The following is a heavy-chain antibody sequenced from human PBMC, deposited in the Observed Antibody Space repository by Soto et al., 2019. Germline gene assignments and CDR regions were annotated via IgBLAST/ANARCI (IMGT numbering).Heavy chain of an antibody. D-gene: IGHD3-10*01. J-gene: IGHJ3*02. Sequence: QVQLVASGGGVVQPGRSLRLSCAASGFTFSSYGMHWVRQAPGKGLEWVAVIWYDGSNKYYADSVKGRFTISRDNSKNTLYLQMNSLRVEDTAVYYCARDGSGDRHAFDIWGQGTMVTVSS. CDR3: ARDGSGDRHAFDI. CDR2: IWYDGSNK. V-gene: IGHV3-33*01. CDR1: GFTFSSYG.